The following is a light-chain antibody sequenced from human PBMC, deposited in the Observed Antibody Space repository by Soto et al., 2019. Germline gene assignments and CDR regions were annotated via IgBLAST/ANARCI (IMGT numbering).Light chain of an antibody. CDR3: MQGTHWPWT. J-gene: IGKJ1*01. CDR2: MIS. Sequence: DVVMTQSPLSLPVTLGQPASISCRSTQGLVYSDGNTYLNWFHQRPGQSPRRLIYMISNRDSGVPDRFSGSGSGPDCTLTSSRVEAEDVGVYYCMQGTHWPWTFVQGTRVE. CDR1: QGLVYSDGNTY. V-gene: IGKV2-30*01.